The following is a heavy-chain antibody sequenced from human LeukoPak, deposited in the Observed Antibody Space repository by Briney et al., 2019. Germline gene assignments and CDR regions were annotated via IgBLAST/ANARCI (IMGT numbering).Heavy chain of an antibody. D-gene: IGHD3-9*01. J-gene: IGHJ5*02. CDR1: GFTFSSYA. CDR2: ISGSGGST. V-gene: IGHV3-23*01. Sequence: GGSLRLSCAASGFTFSSYAMSWVRQAPGKGLEWVSAISGSGGSTYYADSVKGRFTISRDNSKNTLYLQMNSLRAGDTAVYYCAKDAYDILTGYFPPNWFDPWGQGTLVTVSS. CDR3: AKDAYDILTGYFPPNWFDP.